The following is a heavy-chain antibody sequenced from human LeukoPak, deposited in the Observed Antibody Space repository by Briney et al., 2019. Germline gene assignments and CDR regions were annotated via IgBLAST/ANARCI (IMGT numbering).Heavy chain of an antibody. D-gene: IGHD3-16*01. CDR1: GDSVNSANYY. Sequence: PSETLSLTCTVSGDSVNSANYYWSWIRQPPGKGLEWVGFMSNSGHTDSTPSLKSRVTISVDTSRSQFSLKLNSVTAADTAVYYCARVGDYYFDYWGQGTLVTVSS. CDR3: ARVGDYYFDY. V-gene: IGHV4-61*01. CDR2: MSNSGHT. J-gene: IGHJ4*02.